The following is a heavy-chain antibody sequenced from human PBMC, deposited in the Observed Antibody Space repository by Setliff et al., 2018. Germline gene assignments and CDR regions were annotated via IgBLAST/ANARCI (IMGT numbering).Heavy chain of an antibody. CDR2: INPNSGGT. CDR3: ARGGEVVRNYDPKPFDS. Sequence: ASVKVSCKASGYTFTGYYMHWVRQAPGQGLEWMGWINPNSGGTNYAQKFQGWVTMTRDRSTSTAYMELTSLRFEDTAVYYCARGGEVVRNYDPKPFDSWGQGTLVTVSS. D-gene: IGHD4-4*01. V-gene: IGHV1-2*04. J-gene: IGHJ4*02. CDR1: GYTFTGYY.